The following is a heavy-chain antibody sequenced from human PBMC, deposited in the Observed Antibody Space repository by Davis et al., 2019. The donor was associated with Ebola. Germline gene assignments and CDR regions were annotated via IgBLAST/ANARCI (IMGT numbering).Heavy chain of an antibody. CDR3: AKDRDGYGY. J-gene: IGHJ4*02. CDR2: ISGSGGST. D-gene: IGHD5-24*01. V-gene: IGHV3-23*01. Sequence: GESLKISCAASGFTFSSYAMSWVRQAPGKGLEWVSAISGSGGSTYYADSVKGRFTISRDNSKNTLYLQMNSLRAEDTAVYYCAKDRDGYGYWGQGTLVTVSS. CDR1: GFTFSSYA.